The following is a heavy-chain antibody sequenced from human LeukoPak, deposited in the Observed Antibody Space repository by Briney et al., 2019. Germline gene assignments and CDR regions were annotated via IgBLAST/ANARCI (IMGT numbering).Heavy chain of an antibody. Sequence: PGRSLRLSCAASGFTFSSYGMHWVRQAPGKGLEWVAVIWYDGSNKYYADSVKGRFTISRDNSKNTLYLQMNSLRAEDTAVYYCAREGGGGSGSFDYWGQGTLVTVSS. CDR1: GFTFSSYG. CDR2: IWYDGSNK. D-gene: IGHD3-10*01. V-gene: IGHV3-33*08. CDR3: AREGGGGSGSFDY. J-gene: IGHJ4*02.